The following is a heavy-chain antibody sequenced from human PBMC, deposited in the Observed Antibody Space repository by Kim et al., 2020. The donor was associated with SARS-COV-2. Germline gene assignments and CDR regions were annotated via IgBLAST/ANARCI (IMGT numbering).Heavy chain of an antibody. J-gene: IGHJ4*02. V-gene: IGHV1-69*02. Sequence: ATYEQKFQGRVTITADKSTSTAYEELSSLRSEDTAVYYCARVGYSYGNDYWGQGTLVTVSS. CDR2: A. D-gene: IGHD5-18*01. CDR3: ARVGYSYGNDY.